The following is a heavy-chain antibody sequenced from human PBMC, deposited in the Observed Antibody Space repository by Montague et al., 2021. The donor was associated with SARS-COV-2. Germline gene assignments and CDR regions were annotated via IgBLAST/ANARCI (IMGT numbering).Heavy chain of an antibody. Sequence: SLRLSCAASGFTSGDYQMTWVRQAPGKGLQWVAHINQDETAKTYVDSVKGRSTISRDNAKNSLILQMNSLKDEDTAVYYCARSPRGSGTGWLDYLGQGTLVTVSS. D-gene: IGHD3/OR15-3a*01. V-gene: IGHV3-7*01. CDR2: INQDETAK. CDR1: GFTSGDYQ. J-gene: IGHJ4*02. CDR3: ARSPRGSGTGWLDY.